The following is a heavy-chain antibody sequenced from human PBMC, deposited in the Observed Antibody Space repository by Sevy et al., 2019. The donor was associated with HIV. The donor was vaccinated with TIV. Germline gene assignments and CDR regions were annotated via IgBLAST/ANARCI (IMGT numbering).Heavy chain of an antibody. CDR3: ARGGGYCGGDCYSIDY. Sequence: GGSLRLSCAASGFTFSSYVMHWARQAPGKGLEWVALIWYDGTIKYYADSVKGRFTISRDNSKDTLFLQMNSLTPEDTAVYYCARGGGYCGGDCYSIDYWGQGALVIVSS. J-gene: IGHJ4*02. CDR1: GFTFSSYV. D-gene: IGHD2-21*02. CDR2: IWYDGTIK. V-gene: IGHV3-33*08.